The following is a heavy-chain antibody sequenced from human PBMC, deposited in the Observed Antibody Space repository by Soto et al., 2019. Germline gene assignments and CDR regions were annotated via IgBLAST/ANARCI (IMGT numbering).Heavy chain of an antibody. CDR2: INHSGST. D-gene: IGHD1-26*01. CDR1: GGSFSGYY. CDR3: ARARREPLGGGYYYYGMDV. Sequence: SETLSLTCAVYGGSFSGYYWSWIRQPPGKGLEWIGEINHSGSTNYNPSLKSRVTISVDTSKNQFSLKLSSVTAADTAVYYCARARREPLGGGYYYYGMDVWGQGTTVTVSS. J-gene: IGHJ6*02. V-gene: IGHV4-34*01.